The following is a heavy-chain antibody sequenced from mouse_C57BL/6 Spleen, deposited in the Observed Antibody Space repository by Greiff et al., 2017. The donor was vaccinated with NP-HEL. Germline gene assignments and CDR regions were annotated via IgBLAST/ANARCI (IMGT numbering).Heavy chain of an antibody. CDR2: INPNNGGT. D-gene: IGHD3-2*02. CDR1: GYTFTDYN. J-gene: IGHJ3*01. Sequence: EVQLQHSGPELVKPGASVKIPCKASGYTFTDYNMDWVKQSHGKSLEWIGDINPNNGGTIYNQKFKGKATLTVDKSSSTAYMELRSLTSEATAVYYCARSDSSGYWFAYWGQGTLVTVSA. V-gene: IGHV1-18*01. CDR3: ARSDSSGYWFAY.